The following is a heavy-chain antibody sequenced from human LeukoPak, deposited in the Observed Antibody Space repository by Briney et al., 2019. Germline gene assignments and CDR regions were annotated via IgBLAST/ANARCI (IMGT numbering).Heavy chain of an antibody. D-gene: IGHD4-17*01. CDR3: AKLEGRTATRWYLDL. CDR1: GGPISSHY. J-gene: IGHJ2*01. Sequence: SETLSLTCTVSGGPISSHYWSWIRQPPGEGLEWIGYISYSGRINYIPSLKSRVTLSLDTSKNQFSLTLTSVTAADTAVYYCAKLEGRTATRWYLDLWGRGTLVTVSS. CDR2: ISYSGRI. V-gene: IGHV4-59*11.